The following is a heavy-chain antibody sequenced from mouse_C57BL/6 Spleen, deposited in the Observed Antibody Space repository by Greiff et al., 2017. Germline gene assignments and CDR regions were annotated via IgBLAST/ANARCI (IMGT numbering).Heavy chain of an antibody. Sequence: DVQLVESGGGLVQPGGSLSLSCAASGFTFTDYYMSWVRQPPGKALEWLGFIRNKANGYTTEYSASVKGRFTISRDNSQSILYLQMNALRAEDSATYYCARALLRHWYFDVWGTGTTVTVSS. CDR2: IRNKANGYTT. D-gene: IGHD1-2*01. J-gene: IGHJ1*03. V-gene: IGHV7-3*01. CDR1: GFTFTDYY. CDR3: ARALLRHWYFDV.